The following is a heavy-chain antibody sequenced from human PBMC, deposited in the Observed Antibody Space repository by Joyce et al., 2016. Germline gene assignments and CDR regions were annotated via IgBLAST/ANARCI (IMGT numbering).Heavy chain of an antibody. D-gene: IGHD5-18*01. CDR3: ARGLVVTGTRVRGYNYGYSS. J-gene: IGHJ5*02. V-gene: IGHV4-34*02. CDR1: GGSFSGYY. CDR2: VNHSGST. Sequence: QVQLQQWGGGLLKPSETLSLTCAVYGGSFSGYYWSGIRQPPGKGLERIGEVNHSGSTSYDESLKSRVTISVDTSKNQVSLNLTSVTAADTAVYFCARGLVVTGTRVRGYNYGYSSWGQGTLVTVSS.